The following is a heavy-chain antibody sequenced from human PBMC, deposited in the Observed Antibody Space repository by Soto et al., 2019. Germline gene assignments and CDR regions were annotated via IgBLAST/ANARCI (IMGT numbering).Heavy chain of an antibody. CDR1: GGSMIAYY. J-gene: IGHJ4*01. V-gene: IGHV4-59*01. Sequence: QVQLQESGPGLVKPSETLSLTCTVSGGSMIAYYWSWLRQSPGKGLEWIGYVNHSGSTLDNPSLSNRATVSLDRSNNQFFLKLTSVTAADTDFFYCAREVRGGSDWYWDYCGHGILVTVSS. CDR2: VNHSGST. CDR3: AREVRGGSDWYWDY. D-gene: IGHD6-19*01.